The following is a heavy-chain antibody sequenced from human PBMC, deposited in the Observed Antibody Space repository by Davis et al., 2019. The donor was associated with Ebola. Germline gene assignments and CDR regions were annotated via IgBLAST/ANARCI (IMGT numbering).Heavy chain of an antibody. J-gene: IGHJ6*03. Sequence: SLKISCAASGFTFDDYAMHWVRQAPGKGLEWVAGISWNSGTIGHADSVKGRFSIYRDNAKNSLYLQMNSLRPEDTALDYCAKAGHVVTTSYDYFKMDVWGQGTTVTVSS. CDR2: ISWNSGTI. CDR3: AKAGHVVTTSYDYFKMDV. CDR1: GFTFDDYA. V-gene: IGHV3-9*01. D-gene: IGHD5-12*01.